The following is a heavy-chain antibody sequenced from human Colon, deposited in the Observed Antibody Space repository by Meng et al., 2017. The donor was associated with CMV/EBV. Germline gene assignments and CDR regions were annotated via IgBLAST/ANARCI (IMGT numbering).Heavy chain of an antibody. CDR3: TKGHVAAVTAGDY. CDR1: GFVFSSFR. D-gene: IGHD6-19*01. J-gene: IGHJ4*02. Sequence: SLMISCAASGFVFSSFRLSWARQAPGKGLEWVSRITESGGTNYADSVRGRFVISRDISNQMVWLQMSDLRPEDTAVYYCTKGHVAAVTAGDYWGQGTLVTVSS. CDR2: ITESGGT. V-gene: IGHV3-23*01.